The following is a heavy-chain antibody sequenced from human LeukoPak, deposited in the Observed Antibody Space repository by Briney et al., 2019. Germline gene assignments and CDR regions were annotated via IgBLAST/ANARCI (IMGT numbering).Heavy chain of an antibody. Sequence: PGGSLRLSCAASGFTFSSYWMRWVRQAPGKGLEWVANIKQYGSEKYYVDSVKGRFTISRDNAKNSLYLQMNSLRAEDTAVYYCAKPNYYDSSGYYNYFDYWGQGNLVTVSS. V-gene: IGHV3-7*01. J-gene: IGHJ4*02. CDR1: GFTFSSYW. CDR3: AKPNYYDSSGYYNYFDY. CDR2: IKQYGSEK. D-gene: IGHD3-22*01.